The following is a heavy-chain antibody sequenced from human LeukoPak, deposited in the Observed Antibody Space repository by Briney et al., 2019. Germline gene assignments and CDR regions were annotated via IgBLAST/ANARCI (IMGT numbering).Heavy chain of an antibody. Sequence: SETLSLTCTVSGGSISSSSYYWGWIRQPPGKGLEWIGSIYYSGSTYYNPSLKSRVTISVDTSKNQFSLKLSSVTAADTAVYYCARPHWFTGDDAFDIWGQGTMVTVSS. CDR2: IYYSGST. CDR3: ARPHWFTGDDAFDI. CDR1: GGSISSSSYY. D-gene: IGHD7-27*01. J-gene: IGHJ3*02. V-gene: IGHV4-39*01.